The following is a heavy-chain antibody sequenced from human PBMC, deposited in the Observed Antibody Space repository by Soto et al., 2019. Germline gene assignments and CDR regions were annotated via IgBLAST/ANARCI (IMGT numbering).Heavy chain of an antibody. V-gene: IGHV3-48*01. D-gene: IGHD5-12*01. Sequence: EVQLVESGGGLVQPGGSLRLYCAASGFTFSSYSMSWVRQTPGKGLEWVSHISGGSSLIYYADSVKGRFTISRDNAENSLYLQMNSLRAEDTAVYYCATRSRGYSGYVKYWGQGTVVTVSS. CDR2: ISGGSSLI. J-gene: IGHJ4*02. CDR3: ATRSRGYSGYVKY. CDR1: GFTFSSYS.